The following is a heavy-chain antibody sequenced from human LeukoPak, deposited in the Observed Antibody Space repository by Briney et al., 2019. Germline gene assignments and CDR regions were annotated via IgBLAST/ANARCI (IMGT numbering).Heavy chain of an antibody. CDR1: GFTVSSNS. D-gene: IGHD3-16*01. V-gene: IGHV3-53*01. CDR3: ARRAGAYTHPYDY. Sequence: GGSLRLSCTVSGFTVSSNSMSWVRQAPGKGLEWVSFIYSAGNTHYSDSVKGRFTISIDNSKNTLYLQMNSLRAEDTAVYYCARRAGAYTHPYDYWGQGTLVTVSS. CDR2: IYSAGNT. J-gene: IGHJ4*02.